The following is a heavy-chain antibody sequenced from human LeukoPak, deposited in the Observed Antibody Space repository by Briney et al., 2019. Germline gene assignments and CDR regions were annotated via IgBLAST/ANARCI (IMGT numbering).Heavy chain of an antibody. CDR1: GFTFGDYS. Sequence: PGGSLRLSCAASGFTFGDYSIHWVRQAPGKGMEWVSFISWDGVSTYYADSVKGRFTISRDNSKNSLYLQMNSLRTEDTAVYYCAKGNAYSDYYMDVWGKGTTVTVSS. J-gene: IGHJ6*03. CDR3: AKGNAYSDYYMDV. D-gene: IGHD1-1*01. CDR2: ISWDGVST. V-gene: IGHV3-43*01.